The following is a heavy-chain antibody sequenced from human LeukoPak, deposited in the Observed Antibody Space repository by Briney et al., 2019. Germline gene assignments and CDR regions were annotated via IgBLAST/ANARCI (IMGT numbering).Heavy chain of an antibody. D-gene: IGHD3-10*01. CDR1: GGSISSSSYY. J-gene: IGHJ3*02. Sequence: SETLSLTCTVSGGSISSSSYYWGWIRQPPGKGLEWIGSIYYSGSTYYNPSLKGRVTISVDTSKHQFSLKLSSVTAADTAVYYCAMSQGIVYYGSGSYELGAFDIWGQGTMVTVSS. V-gene: IGHV4-39*07. CDR2: IYYSGST. CDR3: AMSQGIVYYGSGSYELGAFDI.